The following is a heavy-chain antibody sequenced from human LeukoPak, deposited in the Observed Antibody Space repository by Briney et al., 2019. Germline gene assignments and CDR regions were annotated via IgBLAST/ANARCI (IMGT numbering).Heavy chain of an antibody. V-gene: IGHV4-39*01. CDR3: ARHPPVLMVRPVGWFDP. D-gene: IGHD2-8*01. Sequence: PSETPSLTCTVSGGSISSSSYYWGWIRQPPGKGLEWIGSIYYSGSTYYNPSLKSRVTISVDTSKNQFSLKLSSVTAADTAVYYCARHPPVLMVRPVGWFDPWGQGTLVTVSS. CDR1: GGSISSSSYY. CDR2: IYYSGST. J-gene: IGHJ5*02.